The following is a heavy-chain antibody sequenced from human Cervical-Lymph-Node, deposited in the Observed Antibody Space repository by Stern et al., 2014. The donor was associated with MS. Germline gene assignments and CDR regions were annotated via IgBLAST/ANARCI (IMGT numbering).Heavy chain of an antibody. CDR3: AKSTVTSLSDY. D-gene: IGHD4-17*01. CDR2: ISGSGGST. CDR1: GFTFSSCA. J-gene: IGHJ4*02. V-gene: IGHV3-23*04. Sequence: VQLVQSGGGLVQPGGSLRLSCAASGFTFSSCAMRWVRQAPGKGLEWVSAISGSGGSTYYADSVNGRFTISRDNSQTTLYLQLNSLRAEDTALYYCAKSTVTSLSDYWGQGTLVTVSS.